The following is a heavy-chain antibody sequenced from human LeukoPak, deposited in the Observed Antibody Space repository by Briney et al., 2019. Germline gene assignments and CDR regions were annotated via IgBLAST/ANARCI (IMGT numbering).Heavy chain of an antibody. CDR3: AREYCSSTSCYTGAFDI. V-gene: IGHV1-18*03. J-gene: IGHJ3*02. CDR1: GYTFTSYG. Sequence: ASVKVSCKTSGYTFTSYGISWVRQAPGQGLEWMGWISFYNGNTNYVQQLQGRVTMTADTSTSTVYMELRSLRSDDMAVYYCAREYCSSTSCYTGAFDIWGQGTMVTVSS. CDR2: ISFYNGNT. D-gene: IGHD2-2*02.